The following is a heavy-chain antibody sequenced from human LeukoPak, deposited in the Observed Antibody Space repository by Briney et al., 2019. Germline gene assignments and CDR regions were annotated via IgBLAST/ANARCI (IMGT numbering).Heavy chain of an antibody. Sequence: SETLSLTCAVYGGSFSDYYWSWIRQPPGKGLEWIGEINHSGGANYNPSLKSRVTISVDTSKNQFSLKLSSVTAADTAVYYCARVTGYIVEDYFDYWGQGTLVTVSS. CDR1: GGSFSDYY. V-gene: IGHV4-34*01. CDR2: INHSGGA. CDR3: ARVTGYIVEDYFDY. J-gene: IGHJ4*02. D-gene: IGHD3-22*01.